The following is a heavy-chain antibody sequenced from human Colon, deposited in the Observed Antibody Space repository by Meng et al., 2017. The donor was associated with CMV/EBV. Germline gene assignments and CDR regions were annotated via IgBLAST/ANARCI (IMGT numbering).Heavy chain of an antibody. CDR1: GGPLNSYA. D-gene: IGHD1-26*01. CDR3: ARSIVGALGMDV. J-gene: IGHJ6*02. CDR2: VIPIYGMV. Sequence: SVKVSCKASGGPLNSYAISWVRWAPGQGLEWMGGVIPIYGMVNYAQKFQGRVTITTDESTKTAYLELSSLRFEDTALYYCARSIVGALGMDVWGHGALVTVSS. V-gene: IGHV1-69*05.